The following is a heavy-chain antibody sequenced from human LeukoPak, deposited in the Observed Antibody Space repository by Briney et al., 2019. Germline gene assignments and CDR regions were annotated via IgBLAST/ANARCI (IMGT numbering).Heavy chain of an antibody. J-gene: IGHJ5*02. Sequence: SETLSLICTVSGGSISYYYWTWLRQSPGKGLEWIGQIYYTGRTYYNPSLERRVTISLDTSRIQFSLIMTSVTAADTAMYYCARGGTYNDILSFDPWGQGTLVSVSS. CDR3: ARGGTYNDILSFDP. CDR1: GGSISYYY. CDR2: IYYTGRT. D-gene: IGHD3-9*01. V-gene: IGHV4-59*01.